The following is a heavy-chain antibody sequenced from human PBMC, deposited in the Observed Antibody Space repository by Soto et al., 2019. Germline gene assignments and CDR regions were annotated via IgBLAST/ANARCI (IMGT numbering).Heavy chain of an antibody. Sequence: SETLSLTCTVSGGSICSYYWGWIRQPPGKGLEWIGYIYYSGSTNYNPSLKSRVTISVDTSKNQFSLKLSSVTAAETAVYYCARGRGSNTGSYEDGIHVCSQGSTLAVS. CDR1: GGSICSYY. CDR3: ARGRGSNTGSYEDGIHV. D-gene: IGHD3-16*01. V-gene: IGHV4-59*01. CDR2: IYYSGST. J-gene: IGHJ6*02.